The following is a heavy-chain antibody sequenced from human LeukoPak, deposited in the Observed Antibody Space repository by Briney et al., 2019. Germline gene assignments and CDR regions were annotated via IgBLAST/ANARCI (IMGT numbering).Heavy chain of an antibody. D-gene: IGHD3-22*01. CDR2: INPNSGGT. V-gene: IGHV1-2*02. J-gene: IGHJ4*02. CDR3: ARPSLFYDSSGRPLDY. Sequence: GASVKVSCKASGYTFTGYYMHWVRQAPGQGVEWMGWINPNSGGTNYAQKFQGRVTMTRDTSISTAYMELSRLRSDDTAVYYCARPSLFYDSSGRPLDYWGQGTLVTVSS. CDR1: GYTFTGYY.